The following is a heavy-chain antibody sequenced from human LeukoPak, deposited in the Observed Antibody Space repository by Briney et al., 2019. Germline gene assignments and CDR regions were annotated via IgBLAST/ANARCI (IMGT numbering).Heavy chain of an antibody. V-gene: IGHV1-18*01. J-gene: IGHJ6*03. D-gene: IGHD3-10*01. Sequence: ASVKVSCKASGYTFTSYGISWVRQAPGQGLEWMGWISAYNGNTNYAQKLQGRVTMTTDTSTSTAYMELRSLRSDDTAVYYCARVPGRGVYYYYYMDVWGKGTTVTVSS. CDR1: GYTFTSYG. CDR3: ARVPGRGVYYYYYMDV. CDR2: ISAYNGNT.